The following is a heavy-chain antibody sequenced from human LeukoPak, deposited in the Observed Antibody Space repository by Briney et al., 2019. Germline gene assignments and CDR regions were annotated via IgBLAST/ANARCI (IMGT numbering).Heavy chain of an antibody. Sequence: ASVKVSCKASGYTFTGYYIHWVRHAPGQGLEWMGRINPYSGGTNYAQKFQGRVTMTRDMSISTAYMDLSRLRSDDTAVYYCARTGIAAADTDYWGQGTLVTVSS. D-gene: IGHD6-13*01. CDR2: INPYSGGT. CDR1: GYTFTGYY. J-gene: IGHJ4*02. V-gene: IGHV1-2*06. CDR3: ARTGIAAADTDY.